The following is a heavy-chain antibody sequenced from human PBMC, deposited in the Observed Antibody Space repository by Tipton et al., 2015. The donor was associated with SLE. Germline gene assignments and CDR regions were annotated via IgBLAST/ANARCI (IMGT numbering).Heavy chain of an antibody. CDR3: ARARYCSGGSCYLDF. Sequence: SLRLSCTASGFTLSNYWIHWVRQVPGKGLLWVSRINTDGTITSYADSVKGRFTISRDNAKNSLSLQMNSLRAEDTGVYYCARARYCSGGSCYLDFWGQGTLVTVSS. CDR1: GFTLSNYW. CDR2: INTDGTIT. V-gene: IGHV3-74*01. D-gene: IGHD2-15*01. J-gene: IGHJ4*02.